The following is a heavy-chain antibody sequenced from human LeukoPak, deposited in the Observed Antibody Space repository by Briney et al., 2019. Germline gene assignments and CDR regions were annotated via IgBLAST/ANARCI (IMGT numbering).Heavy chain of an antibody. CDR3: AKRVSGWYSGYMDV. Sequence: AGTLRLSCAASGVTFSSYEMNWVRQAPGKGLEWVSYISSGGSGSTMYYADSVKGRFAISRDNAKNSLYLQMNSLRAEDTAIYYCAKRVSGWYSGYMDVWGKGTTVTVSS. D-gene: IGHD6-19*01. V-gene: IGHV3-48*03. CDR1: GVTFSSYE. CDR2: ISSGGSGSTM. J-gene: IGHJ6*03.